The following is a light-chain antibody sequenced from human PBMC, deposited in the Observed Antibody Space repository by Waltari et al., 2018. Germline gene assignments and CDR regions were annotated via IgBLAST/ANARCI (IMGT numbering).Light chain of an antibody. CDR2: DAS. CDR1: ESVVSY. Sequence: EIVLTQSPATLSLSPGDRATLSCRASESVVSYLAWFQQKPGQAPRLLIYDASNRPTGIPDKFTGSGSGTDFTLTISSLEPDDFAVYFCQQRNSWAWTFGQGTKLDI. CDR3: QQRNSWAWT. V-gene: IGKV3-11*01. J-gene: IGKJ2*01.